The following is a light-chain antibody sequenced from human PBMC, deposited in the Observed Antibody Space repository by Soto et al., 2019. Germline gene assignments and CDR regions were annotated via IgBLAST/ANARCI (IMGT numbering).Light chain of an antibody. CDR3: LQSYNTPWT. Sequence: IQMTHYPSTPSASVGDTVTITCRASQSISRWLAWYQQKPGKAPKLLIYAASSLQSGVPSRISGRGSGTEFTLTISSLQPEDCATYYCLQSYNTPWTFGQGTKVDNK. CDR1: QSISRW. CDR2: AAS. V-gene: IGKV1-39*01. J-gene: IGKJ1*01.